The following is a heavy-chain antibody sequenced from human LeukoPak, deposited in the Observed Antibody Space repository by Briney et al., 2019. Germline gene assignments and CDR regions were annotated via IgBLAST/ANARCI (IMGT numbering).Heavy chain of an antibody. Sequence: GASVKVSCXASGYTFTGYYMHWVRRAPGQGLEWMGRINPNSGGTNYAQKFQGRVTMTRDTSISTAYMELSRLRSDDTAVYYCAREGGITGTTDYWGQGTLVTVSS. J-gene: IGHJ4*02. V-gene: IGHV1-2*06. CDR2: INPNSGGT. CDR1: GYTFTGYY. CDR3: AREGGITGTTDY. D-gene: IGHD1-7*01.